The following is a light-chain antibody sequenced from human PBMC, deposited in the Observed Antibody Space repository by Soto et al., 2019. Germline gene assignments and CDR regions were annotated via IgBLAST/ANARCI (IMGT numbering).Light chain of an antibody. Sequence: IVMKQSLATVPVKKRERVTLSCMASQSVSIDLAWYQQKPGQAPRLLIYGASTRATAIPPSFTGSGSGTEFTLTISSLQSEDIAVYYCPQYYKLPLTFGGGT. CDR3: PQYYKLPLT. CDR2: GAS. V-gene: IGKV3-15*01. CDR1: QSVSID. J-gene: IGKJ4*01.